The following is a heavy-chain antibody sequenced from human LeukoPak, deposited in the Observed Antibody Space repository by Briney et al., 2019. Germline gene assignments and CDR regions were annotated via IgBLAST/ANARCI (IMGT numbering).Heavy chain of an antibody. Sequence: GWSLTLSCAASEFTFSSYAMHWVRQAPGKGLEWVAFISYHGSNKYYADTVKGRFTISRDNSKNTLFLQMNSLRAEDTAVYYCAKNTHAYAEIFDYWGQGTLVTVSS. D-gene: IGHD2-2*01. J-gene: IGHJ4*02. CDR3: AKNTHAYAEIFDY. CDR2: ISYHGSNK. CDR1: EFTFSSYA. V-gene: IGHV3-30*18.